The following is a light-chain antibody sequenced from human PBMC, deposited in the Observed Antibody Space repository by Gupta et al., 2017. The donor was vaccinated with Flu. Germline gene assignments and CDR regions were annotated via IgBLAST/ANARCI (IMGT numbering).Light chain of an antibody. CDR1: QSVSSC. V-gene: IGKV3-11*01. J-gene: IGKJ4*01. CDR3: HQGRDWPLT. Sequence: EIVLTQSPATLSLSPGERATLSCRASQSVSSCLAWYQQKPGQAPRLLIFDASNRATGIPAKFGGSGSGTDFTLTITSLDPEDFAVYYCHQGRDWPLTFGGGTKVEIK. CDR2: DAS.